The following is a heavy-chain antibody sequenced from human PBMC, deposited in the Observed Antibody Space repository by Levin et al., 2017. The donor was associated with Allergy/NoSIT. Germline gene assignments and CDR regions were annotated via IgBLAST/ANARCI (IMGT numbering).Heavy chain of an antibody. J-gene: IGHJ3*02. CDR2: IYPGDSDT. V-gene: IGHV5-51*01. CDR1: GYTFASYW. D-gene: IGHD6-19*01. Sequence: GESLKISCKGSGYTFASYWIGWVRQMPGKGLEWMGIIYPGDSDTRYSPSFHGQVTISADKSISTAYLQWSSLKASDTAMYYCARLRVAGTYPDVFDIWGQGTMVTVSS. CDR3: ARLRVAGTYPDVFDI.